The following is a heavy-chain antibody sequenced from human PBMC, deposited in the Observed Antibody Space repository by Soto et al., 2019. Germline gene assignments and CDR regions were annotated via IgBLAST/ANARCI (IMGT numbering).Heavy chain of an antibody. Sequence: SLRLSCAASGFTFSSYSMNWVRQAPGKGLEWVSYISSSRSTMYYADSVKGRFTISRDNAKNSLYLQMNSLRAEDTALYYCVIDGVVFDYWGQGTLVTVSS. CDR1: GFTFSSYS. J-gene: IGHJ4*02. CDR2: ISSSRSTM. D-gene: IGHD4-17*01. V-gene: IGHV3-48*01. CDR3: VIDGVVFDY.